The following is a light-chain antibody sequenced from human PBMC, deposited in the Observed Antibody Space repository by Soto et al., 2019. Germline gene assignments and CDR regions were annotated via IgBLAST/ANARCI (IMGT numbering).Light chain of an antibody. CDR3: CSYAGSSTYV. V-gene: IGLV2-23*02. J-gene: IGLJ1*01. CDR2: EVS. CDR1: SSDVGSYNL. Sequence: QSVLTQPASVSGSPGQSITISCPGNSSDVGSYNLVSWYQQHPGKAPKLMIYEVSKRPSGVSNRFSGSKSGNTASLTISGLQAEDEADYYCCSYAGSSTYVYGTGTKVTVL.